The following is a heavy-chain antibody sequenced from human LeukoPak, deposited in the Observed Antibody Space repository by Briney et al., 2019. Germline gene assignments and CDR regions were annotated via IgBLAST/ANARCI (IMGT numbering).Heavy chain of an antibody. CDR1: GGSISSYY. Sequence: SETLSLTCTVSGGSISSYYWSWIRQPPGKGLQWIGYIYYSGSTNYNPSLKSRVTISVDTSKNQFSLKLSSVTAADTAVYYCARHSIVGQWLVPFDYWGQGTLVTVSS. CDR3: ARHSIVGQWLVPFDY. CDR2: IYYSGST. D-gene: IGHD6-19*01. J-gene: IGHJ4*02. V-gene: IGHV4-59*08.